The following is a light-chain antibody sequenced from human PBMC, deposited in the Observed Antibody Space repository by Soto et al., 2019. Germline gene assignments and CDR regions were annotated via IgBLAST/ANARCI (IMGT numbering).Light chain of an antibody. CDR3: SSYTSSSTVV. V-gene: IGLV2-14*01. CDR1: SSDVGGYNY. Sequence: QSALTQPASVSGSPGQSITISCTGTSSDVGGYNYVSWYQQHPGKAPKLMIYEVSNRPSGVSNGFSGSKSGNTASLTISGLQAEDEADYYCSSYTSSSTVVFGGGTKVTVL. J-gene: IGLJ2*01. CDR2: EVS.